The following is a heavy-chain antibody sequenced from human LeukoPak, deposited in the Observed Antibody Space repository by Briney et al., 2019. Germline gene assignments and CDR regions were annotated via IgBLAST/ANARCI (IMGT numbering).Heavy chain of an antibody. CDR3: ARDDGRYFDRLGHDAFDI. D-gene: IGHD3-9*01. CDR1: GYTFTNFA. CDR2: IIPIFGTS. Sequence: ASVKVSCKASGYTFTNFAMNWVRQAPGQGLEWMGGIIPIFGTSNYAQKFQGRVTITADESTSTAYMELSSLRSEDTAVYYCARDDGRYFDRLGHDAFDIWGQGTLVTVSS. J-gene: IGHJ3*02. V-gene: IGHV1-69*13.